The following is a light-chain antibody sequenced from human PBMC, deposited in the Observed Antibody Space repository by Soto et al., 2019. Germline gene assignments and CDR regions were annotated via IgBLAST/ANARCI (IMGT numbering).Light chain of an antibody. CDR1: GSDIGAYNY. V-gene: IGLV2-14*01. Sequence: QSVLTQPASVSGSPGQSITISCTGTGSDIGAYNYVSWYQQHPGKPPKLIIYGVTHRPSGVSTRFSASKSAYTASLTISVLQAEDEADYYCSSFATGNVYVFGPGTKLTVL. CDR2: GVT. CDR3: SSFATGNVYV. J-gene: IGLJ1*01.